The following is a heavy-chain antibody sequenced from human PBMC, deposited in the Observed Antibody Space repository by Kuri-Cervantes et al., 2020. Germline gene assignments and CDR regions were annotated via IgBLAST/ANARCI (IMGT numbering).Heavy chain of an antibody. D-gene: IGHD3-10*01. CDR1: GYTFTSYD. V-gene: IGHV1-8*01. J-gene: IGHJ6*02. CDR2: MNPNSGNT. CDR3: VNRVTMVRGVKGSGYYYGMDV. Sequence: ASVKVSCKASGYTFTSYDINWVRQATGQGLEWMGWMNPNSGNTGYAQKFQGRVTMTRNTSISTAYMELSSLRSEDTAVYYCVNRVTMVRGVKGSGYYYGMDVWGQGTTVTVSS.